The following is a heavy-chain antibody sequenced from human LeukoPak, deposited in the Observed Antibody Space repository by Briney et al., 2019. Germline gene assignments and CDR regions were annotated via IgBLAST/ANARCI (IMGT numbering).Heavy chain of an antibody. CDR1: GGSISSGGYY. CDR2: IYYSGST. D-gene: IGHD6-13*01. V-gene: IGHV4-31*03. J-gene: IGHJ4*02. Sequence: PSETLSLTCTVSGGSISSGGYYWSWIRQRPGKGLEWIGYIYYSGSTYYNPSLKSRVTISVDTSKNQFSLKLSSVTAADTAVYYCARAIGLRQQLPFDYWGQGTLVTVSS. CDR3: ARAIGLRQQLPFDY.